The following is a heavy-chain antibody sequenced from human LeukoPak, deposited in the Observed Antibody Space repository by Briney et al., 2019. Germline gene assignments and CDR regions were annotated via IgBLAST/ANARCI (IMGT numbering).Heavy chain of an antibody. D-gene: IGHD6-13*01. CDR1: GGTFSSYT. CDR2: IIPILGIA. J-gene: IGHJ6*03. V-gene: IGHV1-69*02. Sequence: ASVKVSCKASGGTFSSYTISRVRQAPGQGLEWMGRIIPILGIANYAQKFQGRVTITADKSTSTAYMELSSLRSEDTAVYYCARASGRRIAEKGDYYYYMDVWGKGTTVTVSS. CDR3: ARASGRRIAEKGDYYYYMDV.